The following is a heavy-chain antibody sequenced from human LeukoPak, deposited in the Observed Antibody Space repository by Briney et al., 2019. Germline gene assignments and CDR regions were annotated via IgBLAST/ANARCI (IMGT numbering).Heavy chain of an antibody. D-gene: IGHD2-15*01. Sequence: GESLKISCKGSGYRFSSYWIGWVRQMPGKGLEWMAIIYPGDSDTRYSPSFQGQVTISADKSISTAYLQWSSLKASDTAMYYCARSFDLGYCSGGSCYYPDYWGQGTLVTVSS. J-gene: IGHJ4*02. CDR1: GYRFSSYW. V-gene: IGHV5-51*01. CDR2: IYPGDSDT. CDR3: ARSFDLGYCSGGSCYYPDY.